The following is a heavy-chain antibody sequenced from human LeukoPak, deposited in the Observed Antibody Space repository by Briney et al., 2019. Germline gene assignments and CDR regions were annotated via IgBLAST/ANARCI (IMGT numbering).Heavy chain of an antibody. V-gene: IGHV3-9*01. D-gene: IGHD3-22*01. J-gene: IGHJ4*02. CDR3: AKGWAHYDSSGYVAH. CDR1: GFTFDDYA. CDR2: ISWNSGSI. Sequence: SLRLSCAASGFTFDDYAMHWVRQAPGKGLEWVSGISWNSGSIGYADSVKGRFTISRDNAKNSLYLQMNSLRAEDTALYYCAKGWAHYDSSGYVAHWGQGTLVTVSS.